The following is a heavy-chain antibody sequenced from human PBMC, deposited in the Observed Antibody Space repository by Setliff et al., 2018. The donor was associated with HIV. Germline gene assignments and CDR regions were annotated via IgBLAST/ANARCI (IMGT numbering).Heavy chain of an antibody. D-gene: IGHD3-22*01. CDR3: ARSRIRGYYDTSPAMAFDI. J-gene: IGHJ3*02. V-gene: IGHV4-59*08. CDR2: IHYSGTS. CDR1: GDLINNHN. Sequence: SETLSLTCTVSGDLINNHNWNWIRQSPEKGLEWLGNIHYSGTSNYNSSLKSRIVISLDTSKKKFSLHFYSVTAADTAVYYCARSRIRGYYDTSPAMAFDIWGQGTMVTVSS.